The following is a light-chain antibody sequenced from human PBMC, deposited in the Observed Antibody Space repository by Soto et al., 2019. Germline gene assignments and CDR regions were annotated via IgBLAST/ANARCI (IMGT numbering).Light chain of an antibody. CDR2: DVF. CDR3: HQRRNWPLT. CDR1: ESVDNY. Sequence: EIVLTQSPATLSLSPGERATLSCRASESVDNYLAWYQQKPGQAPRLLIFDVFSRATGIPPRFSGSGSGTDFTLTISRLEPEDFAFYYCHQRRNWPLTFDGGTKVEIK. V-gene: IGKV3-11*01. J-gene: IGKJ4*01.